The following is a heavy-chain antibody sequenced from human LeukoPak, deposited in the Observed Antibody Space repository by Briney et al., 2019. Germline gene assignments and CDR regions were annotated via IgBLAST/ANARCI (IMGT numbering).Heavy chain of an antibody. J-gene: IGHJ4*02. Sequence: GGSLRLSCITSGFNFRGYNMAWVRQAPGKGLEWLATTTRDGSGKEYVDSVRGRFTIARDNAKNSIYLQMNTLSAEDTAVYFCVTEFWYRFDYWGQGLLVTVSS. D-gene: IGHD3-3*01. CDR2: TTRDGSGK. CDR3: VTEFWYRFDY. V-gene: IGHV3-7*01. CDR1: GFNFRGYN.